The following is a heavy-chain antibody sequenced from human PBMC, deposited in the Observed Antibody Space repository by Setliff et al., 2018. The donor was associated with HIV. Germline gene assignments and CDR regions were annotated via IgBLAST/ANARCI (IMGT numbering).Heavy chain of an antibody. CDR2: IYTSGSS. D-gene: IGHD3-22*01. V-gene: IGHV4-4*07. CDR3: ARSSGYYSTVFY. CDR1: GGSINSYY. J-gene: IGHJ4*02. Sequence: LSLTCTVSGGSINSYYWSWIRQPAGKGLEWIGRIYTSGSSNYNPSLKSRVTISVDTSKNQFSLKLSSVTAADTAVYYCARSSGYYSTVFYWGQGTRVTVSS.